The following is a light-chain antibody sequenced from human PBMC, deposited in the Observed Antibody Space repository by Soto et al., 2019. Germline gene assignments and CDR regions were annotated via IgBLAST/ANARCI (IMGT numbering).Light chain of an antibody. J-gene: IGKJ4*01. CDR2: GAS. Sequence: EIVMTQSPVTLSVSPGERATLSCRASQSVRSNLAWYQQKPDQAPRLLIYGASTRATDIPATFSGSGSGTEFTLTISSLQSEDFAVYYCQQYNNWPPVTFGGGTKVDI. V-gene: IGKV3-15*01. CDR1: QSVRSN. CDR3: QQYNNWPPVT.